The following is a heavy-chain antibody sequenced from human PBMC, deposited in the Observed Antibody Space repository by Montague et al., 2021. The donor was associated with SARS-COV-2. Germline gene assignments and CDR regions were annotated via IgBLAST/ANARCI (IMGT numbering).Heavy chain of an antibody. CDR2: IWYDGSNK. CDR1: GFTFSTYG. J-gene: IGHJ6*02. Sequence: SLRLSCAASGFTFSTYGMHWVRQAPGKGLGWVAVIWYDGSNKYYADSVKGRFTISRDNSKTTLYLHMNSLRAEDTAVYYCARDGYSGTYYYYYGMDVWGQGTTVTVSS. CDR3: ARDGYSGTYYYYYGMDV. V-gene: IGHV3-33*08. D-gene: IGHD2-21*01.